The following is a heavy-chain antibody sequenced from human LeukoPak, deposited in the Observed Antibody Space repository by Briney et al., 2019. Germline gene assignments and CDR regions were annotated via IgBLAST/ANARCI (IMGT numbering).Heavy chain of an antibody. D-gene: IGHD5-12*01. CDR3: ARQPGGYSGPFDY. J-gene: IGHJ4*02. Sequence: SETLALTCSVSGGSISSSSYYWGWIRQPPGKGLEWVASVYYSGSTYYNPSLESRVTMSVDTSKNQFSLKLSSVTAADTAVYYCARQPGGYSGPFDYWGQGALVTVSS. CDR2: VYYSGST. CDR1: GGSISSSSYY. V-gene: IGHV4-39*01.